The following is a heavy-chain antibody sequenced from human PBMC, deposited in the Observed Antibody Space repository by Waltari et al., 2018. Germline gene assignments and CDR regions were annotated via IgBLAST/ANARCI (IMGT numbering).Heavy chain of an antibody. CDR3: ARGSVAVRGYGSVYYLDY. V-gene: IGHV3-53*01. J-gene: IGHJ4*02. CDR1: GFTVSSNY. D-gene: IGHD6-19*01. Sequence: EVQLVESGGGLIQPGGSLRLSCAASGFTVSSNYMRWVRQAPGKGLGGVSGFYSGGSTYDADSVKCRFTISRDNSKNTLYLQMNSLRGEDTAVYYCARGSVAVRGYGSVYYLDYWGQGTLVTVSS. CDR2: FYSGGST.